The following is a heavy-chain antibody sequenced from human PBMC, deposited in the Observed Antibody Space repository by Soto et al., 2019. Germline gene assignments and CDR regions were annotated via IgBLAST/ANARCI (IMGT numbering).Heavy chain of an antibody. Sequence: ASETLFLPCGVYGGAFSGYYWGLICQPPGRGVEWIGYIYYRGSTYYTPSLKSRVTMSVDTSKNQFSLKLSSVTAVDTAVYYCAGVNYYYSYMDVWGKGTTVTLSS. CDR3: AGVNYYYSYMDV. CDR2: IYYRGST. V-gene: IGHV4-34*01. J-gene: IGHJ6*03. CDR1: GGAFSGYY. D-gene: IGHD6-13*01.